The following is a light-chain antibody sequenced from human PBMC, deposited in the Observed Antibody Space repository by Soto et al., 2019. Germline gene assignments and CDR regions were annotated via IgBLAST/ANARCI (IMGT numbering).Light chain of an antibody. J-gene: IGKJ2*01. CDR3: LQDYDFPYT. CDR1: QDIRVD. CDR2: AAS. V-gene: IGKV1-6*01. Sequence: AIQMTQSPPSLSASVGDRVIITCRASQDIRVDEAWLQQRPGHAPNLLIYAASTLHTGVPSTFTGSGSGTDFTLTINDLQPEDVATYFCLQDYDFPYTCGQGTKLEI.